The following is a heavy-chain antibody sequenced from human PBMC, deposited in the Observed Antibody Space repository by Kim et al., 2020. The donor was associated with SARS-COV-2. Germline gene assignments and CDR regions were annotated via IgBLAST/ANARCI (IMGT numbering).Heavy chain of an antibody. V-gene: IGHV1-3*01. CDR3: ARDRGIAAAGTNY. J-gene: IGHJ4*02. Sequence: YSTKIPGRVTINRDTSASTAYMELSSLRSEDTAVYYCARDRGIAAAGTNYWGQGTLVTVSS. D-gene: IGHD6-13*01.